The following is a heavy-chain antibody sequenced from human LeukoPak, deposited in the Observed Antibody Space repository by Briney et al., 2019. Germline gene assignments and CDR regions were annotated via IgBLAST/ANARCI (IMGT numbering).Heavy chain of an antibody. CDR3: ARDGGHSTDFDY. V-gene: IGHV3-7*01. J-gene: IGHJ4*02. Sequence: GGSLRLSCAPSGFMFSRHWMSWVRQAPGKGPEWVANIKQDGSERYYVGAVEGRFTISRDNAKNLLYLQMNSLRAEDTAVYYCARDGGHSTDFDYWGQGTLVTVSS. CDR1: GFMFSRHW. CDR2: IKQDGSER. D-gene: IGHD2/OR15-2a*01.